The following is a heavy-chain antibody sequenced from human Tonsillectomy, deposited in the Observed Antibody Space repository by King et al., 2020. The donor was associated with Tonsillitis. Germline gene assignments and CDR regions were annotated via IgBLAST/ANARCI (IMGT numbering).Heavy chain of an antibody. J-gene: IGHJ4*02. D-gene: IGHD2-15*01. CDR1: GFTFSSYG. CDR2: ISYDGSNK. CDR3: AKDTGYCSGGSCYTGLDY. V-gene: IGHV3-30*18. Sequence: VQLVESGGGVVQPGRSLRLSCAASGFTFSSYGMHWVRQAPGKGLEWVAVISYDGSNKYYADSVKGRFTISRDNSKNTLYLQMNSLRADDTAVYYCAKDTGYCSGGSCYTGLDYWGQGTLVTVSS.